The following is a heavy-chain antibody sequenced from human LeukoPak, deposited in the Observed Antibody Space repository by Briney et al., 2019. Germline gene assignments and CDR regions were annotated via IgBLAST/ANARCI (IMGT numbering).Heavy chain of an antibody. Sequence: PSETLSLTCAVYGGSFSVYYWSWIRQPPGKGLEWIGEINHSGSTNYNPSLKSRVTISVDTSKNQFSLKLSSVTAADTAVYYCARGGVLRYFDWSGGPPGSLDYWGQGTLVTVSS. CDR2: INHSGST. CDR1: GGSFSVYY. D-gene: IGHD3-9*01. V-gene: IGHV4-34*01. CDR3: ARGGVLRYFDWSGGPPGSLDY. J-gene: IGHJ4*02.